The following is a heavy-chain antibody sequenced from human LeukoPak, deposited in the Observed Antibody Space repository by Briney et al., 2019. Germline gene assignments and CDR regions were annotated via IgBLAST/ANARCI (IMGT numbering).Heavy chain of an antibody. J-gene: IGHJ5*02. V-gene: IGHV1-69*13. Sequence: ASVKVSCKASGGTFSSYAISWVRQAPGQGLEWMGGIIPIFGTANYAQKFQGRVTITADESTSTAYMELSSLRSEDTAVYYCARSLHHCGGDCYEDWFDPWGQGTLVTVSS. CDR1: GGTFSSYA. D-gene: IGHD2-21*02. CDR2: IIPIFGTA. CDR3: ARSLHHCGGDCYEDWFDP.